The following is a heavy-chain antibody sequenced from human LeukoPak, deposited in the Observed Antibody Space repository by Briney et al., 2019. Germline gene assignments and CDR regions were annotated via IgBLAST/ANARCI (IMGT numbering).Heavy chain of an antibody. CDR2: IRSKANSYAT. CDR3: TRQEYYDILTGQPVDY. D-gene: IGHD3-9*01. J-gene: IGHJ4*02. Sequence: ASGKGLEWVGRIRSKANSYATAYAASVKGRFTISRDDSKNTAYLQMNSLKTEDTAVYYCTRQEYYDILTGQPVDYWGQGTLVTVSS. V-gene: IGHV3-73*01.